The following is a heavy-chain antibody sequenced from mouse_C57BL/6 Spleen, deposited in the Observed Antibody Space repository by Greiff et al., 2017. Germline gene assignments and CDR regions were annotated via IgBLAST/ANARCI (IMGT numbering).Heavy chain of an antibody. CDR3: ARRYYGSSPFDY. Sequence: VQLQQSGPELVKPGASVKISCKASGYSFTGYYMNWVKQSPEKSLEWIGEINPSTGGTTYNQKFKAKATLTVDKSSSTAYMQLKSLTSEDSAVYYCARRYYGSSPFDYWGQGTTLTVSS. D-gene: IGHD1-1*01. V-gene: IGHV1-42*01. CDR2: INPSTGGT. CDR1: GYSFTGYY. J-gene: IGHJ2*01.